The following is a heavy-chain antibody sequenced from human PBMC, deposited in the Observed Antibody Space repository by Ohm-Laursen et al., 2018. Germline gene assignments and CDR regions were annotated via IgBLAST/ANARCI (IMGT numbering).Heavy chain of an antibody. D-gene: IGHD3-22*01. J-gene: IGHJ4*02. V-gene: IGHV1-2*02. CDR2: INPNSGGT. Sequence: SVKVSCKASGYTFTSYDINWVRQATGQGLEWMGWINPNSGGTKYAQGFQGRVTMTRDTSITTAYMELSRLRSDDTAVYYCVAYYFDSSGYVHYNFDYWGQGTLVTVSS. CDR3: VAYYFDSSGYVHYNFDY. CDR1: GYTFTSYD.